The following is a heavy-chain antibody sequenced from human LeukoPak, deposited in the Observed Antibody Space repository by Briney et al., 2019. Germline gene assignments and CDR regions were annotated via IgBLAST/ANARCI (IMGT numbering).Heavy chain of an antibody. CDR1: GGSISSYY. CDR2: FYTSGST. J-gene: IGHJ4*02. D-gene: IGHD6-19*01. CDR3: ARGSPYSSGWPYYFDC. V-gene: IGHV4-4*07. Sequence: SETLSLTCTVSGGSISSYYWRLIRQPAGKGLECIGRFYTSGSTSYNPSLKSRVTMSVDTSKNQFSLKLSSVTAADTAVYYCARGSPYSSGWPYYFDCWGQGTLVTVSS.